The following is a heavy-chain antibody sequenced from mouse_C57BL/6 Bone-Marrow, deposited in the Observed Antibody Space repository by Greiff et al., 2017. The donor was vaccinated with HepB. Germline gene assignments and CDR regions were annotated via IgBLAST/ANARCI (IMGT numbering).Heavy chain of an antibody. D-gene: IGHD1-1*02. CDR3: ARDPGGVFDV. J-gene: IGHJ1*03. Sequence: EVNLVESGGGLVQSGRSLRLSCATSGFTFSDFYMEWVRQAPGKGLEWIAASRNKANDYTTEYSASVKGRFIVSRDTSQSILYLQMNALRAEDTAIYYCARDPGGVFDVWGTGTTVTVSS. CDR2: SRNKANDYTT. V-gene: IGHV7-1*01. CDR1: GFTFSDFY.